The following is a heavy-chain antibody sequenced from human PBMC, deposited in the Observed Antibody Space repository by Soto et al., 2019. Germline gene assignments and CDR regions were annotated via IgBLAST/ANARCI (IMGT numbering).Heavy chain of an antibody. Sequence: AASVKVSCKASGYTFTTYAMHWVRQAPGQRLEWMGWINAGNGNTKYSQKFQGRVTITRDTSASTAYMELSSLRSEDTAVYYCARAVAVPADFDYWGQGTLVTVSS. J-gene: IGHJ4*02. CDR1: GYTFTTYA. CDR3: ARAVAVPADFDY. V-gene: IGHV1-3*01. CDR2: INAGNGNT. D-gene: IGHD6-19*01.